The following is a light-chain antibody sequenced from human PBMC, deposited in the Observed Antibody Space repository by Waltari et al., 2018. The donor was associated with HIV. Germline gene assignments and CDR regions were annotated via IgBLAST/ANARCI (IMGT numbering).Light chain of an antibody. CDR3: AAWGDSLTSYV. CDR2: RNN. V-gene: IGLV1-47*01. CDR1: SSTNGSNY. Sequence: QSVLTQPPSASQTPGQRVTISCSGCSSTNGSNYVNWYPPLPRTAPHLLIYRNNQRPSGVPDRFSGSKSGTSASLAISGLRSEDEADYYCAAWGDSLTSYVFGTGTKVTVL. J-gene: IGLJ1*01.